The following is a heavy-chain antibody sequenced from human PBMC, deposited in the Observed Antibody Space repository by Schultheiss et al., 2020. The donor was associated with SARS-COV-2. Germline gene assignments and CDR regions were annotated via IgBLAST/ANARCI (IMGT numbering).Heavy chain of an antibody. CDR1: GFTFGDYA. Sequence: GGSLRLSCTASGFTFGDYAMSWFRQAPGKGLEWVGFIRSKAYGGTTEYAASVKGRFTISRDDSKSIAYLQMNSLKTEDTAVYYCARSHARHCGGDCDFDYWGQGTLVTVSS. CDR2: IRSKAYGGTT. J-gene: IGHJ4*02. D-gene: IGHD2-21*02. CDR3: ARSHARHCGGDCDFDY. V-gene: IGHV3-49*03.